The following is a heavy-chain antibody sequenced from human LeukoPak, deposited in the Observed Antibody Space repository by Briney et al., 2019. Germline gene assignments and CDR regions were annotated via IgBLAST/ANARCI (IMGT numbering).Heavy chain of an antibody. V-gene: IGHV3-21*04. D-gene: IGHD3-3*01. CDR3: ARGGITIFGVVNPPDV. J-gene: IGHJ6*04. CDR2: ITPSSSFI. Sequence: GSLILSCAASGFTFSSYNMNWVRQAPGKGLEWVSSITPSSSFIYYAHSVKGRFTISRDYAKNSLYLQMNSLRAEDTALYYCARGGITIFGVVNPPDVWGKGTPVTVSS. CDR1: GFTFSSYN.